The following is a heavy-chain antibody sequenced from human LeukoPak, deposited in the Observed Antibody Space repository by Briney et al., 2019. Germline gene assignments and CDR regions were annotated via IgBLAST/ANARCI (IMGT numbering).Heavy chain of an antibody. J-gene: IGHJ4*02. CDR3: AKAPVTTCRGAFCYPFDY. D-gene: IGHD2-15*01. CDR2: ISGSGGST. CDR1: GFTFSSYA. V-gene: IGHV3-23*01. Sequence: GGSLRLSCAASGFTFSSYAMSWVRQAPGKGLEWVSAISGSGGSTYYADSVKGRFTISRDSSKNTLFHQMNRLRPEDAAVYYCAKAPVTTCRGAFCYPFDYWGLGTLVTVSS.